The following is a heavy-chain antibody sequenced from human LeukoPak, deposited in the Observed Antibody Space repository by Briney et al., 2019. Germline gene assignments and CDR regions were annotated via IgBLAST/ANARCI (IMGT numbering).Heavy chain of an antibody. CDR2: INHSGST. CDR3: AREWAMMHAFDI. J-gene: IGHJ3*02. CDR1: GGSFSGYY. D-gene: IGHD3-22*01. V-gene: IGHV4-34*01. Sequence: SETLSLTCAVYGGSFSGYYWSWIRQPPGKGLEWIGEINHSGSTYYNPSLKSRVTISVDTSKNQFSLKLSSVTAADTAVYYCAREWAMMHAFDIWGQGTMVTVSS.